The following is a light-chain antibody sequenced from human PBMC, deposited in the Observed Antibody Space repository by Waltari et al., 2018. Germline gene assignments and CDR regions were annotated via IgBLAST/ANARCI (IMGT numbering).Light chain of an antibody. CDR1: CSDVGCENR. V-gene: IGLV2-18*01. Sequence: QSALTQPPSVSVSPGQSVTISCSGTCSDVGCENRVSWYQHPPGTAPKLSIYDVRNRPPGFSPCFSGSRSGDTASLMISGLQAADEADYYSSLHTANIRFFGGGTKLTVL. J-gene: IGLJ2*01. CDR3: SLHTANIRF. CDR2: DVR.